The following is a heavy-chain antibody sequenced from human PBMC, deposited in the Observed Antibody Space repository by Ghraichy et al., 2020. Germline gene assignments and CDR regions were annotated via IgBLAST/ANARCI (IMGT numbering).Heavy chain of an antibody. D-gene: IGHD1-14*01. CDR3: ARDGLRTTPGDY. CDR2: INPKSGGT. V-gene: IGHV1-2*02. J-gene: IGHJ4*02. CDR1: GYTFTDYY. Sequence: ASVKVSFKASGYTFTDYYMHWVRQAPGQGLEWMGWINPKSGGTNSAQRFQGRVTMTRDTSITTAYMELSGLRSDDTALYYCARDGLRTTPGDYWGQGTLVTVSS.